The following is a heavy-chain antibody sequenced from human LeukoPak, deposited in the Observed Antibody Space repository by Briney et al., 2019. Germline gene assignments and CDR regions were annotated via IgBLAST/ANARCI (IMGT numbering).Heavy chain of an antibody. CDR1: GDSITTSSHF. CDR3: GRAIVVAAFDY. V-gene: IGHV4-39*07. CDR2: FYYSGST. Sequence: SETPSLTCSVSGDSITTSSHFWGWVRQSPGKELAWLGSFYYSGSTYFNPSLKSRVTISVDTSKNQFSLKLTSVTAADTAIYYCGRAIVVAAFDYWGQGTLVTVSS. D-gene: IGHD6-19*01. J-gene: IGHJ4*02.